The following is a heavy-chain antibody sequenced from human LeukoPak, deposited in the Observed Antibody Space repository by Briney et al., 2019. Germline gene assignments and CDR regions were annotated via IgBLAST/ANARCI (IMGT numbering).Heavy chain of an antibody. Sequence: GGSLRLSCAASGFTFSSYGMHWVRQAPGKVLEWVAFIRYDGSNKYYADSVKGRFTTSRDNSKNTLYLQMNSLRAEDTAVYYCAILLPNYYGSGSNDWGQGTLVTVSS. CDR2: IRYDGSNK. CDR1: GFTFSSYG. V-gene: IGHV3-30*02. CDR3: AILLPNYYGSGSND. D-gene: IGHD3-10*01. J-gene: IGHJ4*02.